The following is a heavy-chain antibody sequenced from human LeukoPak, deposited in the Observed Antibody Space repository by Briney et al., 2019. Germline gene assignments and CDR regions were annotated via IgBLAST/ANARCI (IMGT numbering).Heavy chain of an antibody. V-gene: IGHV1-18*01. CDR3: ARTGLGSGMIVVVIRDNYFDY. J-gene: IGHJ4*02. Sequence: ASVKVSCKASGYTFTSYGISWVRQAPGQGLEWMGWISAYNGKTNYAQKLQGRVTMTTDTSTSTAYMELRSLRSDDTAVYYCARTGLGSGMIVVVIRDNYFDYWGQGTLVTVSS. D-gene: IGHD3-22*01. CDR1: GYTFTSYG. CDR2: ISAYNGKT.